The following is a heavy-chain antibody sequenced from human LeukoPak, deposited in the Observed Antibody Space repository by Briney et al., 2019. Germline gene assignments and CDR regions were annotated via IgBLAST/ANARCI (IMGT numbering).Heavy chain of an antibody. J-gene: IGHJ4*02. CDR3: ARDLTYYYDSSGPLGY. V-gene: IGHV1-3*01. D-gene: IGHD3-22*01. CDR2: INAGNGNT. Sequence: ASVKVSCKASGYTFTSYAMHWVRQAPGQRLEWMGWINAGNGNTKYSQKFQGRVTITRDTSASTAYMELSSLRSEDTAVYYCARDLTYYYDSSGPLGYWGQGTLVTVSS. CDR1: GYTFTSYA.